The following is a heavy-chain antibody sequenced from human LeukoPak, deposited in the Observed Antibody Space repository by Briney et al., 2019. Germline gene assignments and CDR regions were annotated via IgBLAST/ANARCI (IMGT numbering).Heavy chain of an antibody. CDR2: ITHSGST. J-gene: IGHJ5*02. V-gene: IGHV4-34*01. Sequence: SETLSLTCAVYGVSFSDYYWNWIRQPPGKGLEWIGEITHSGSTKYNPSLESRVTISVDTSKNQFSLKLSSVTAADTAVYYCARVRRITMIVVVISRGVVFGWFDPWGQGTLVTVSS. D-gene: IGHD3-22*01. CDR3: ARVRRITMIVVVISRGVVFGWFDP. CDR1: GVSFSDYY.